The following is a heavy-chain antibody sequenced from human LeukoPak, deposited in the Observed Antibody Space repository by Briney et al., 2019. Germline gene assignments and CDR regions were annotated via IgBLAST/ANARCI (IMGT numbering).Heavy chain of an antibody. J-gene: IGHJ6*03. CDR3: ARKYYDSSGYYPNYYYYMDV. D-gene: IGHD3-22*01. CDR1: GYTFTSYG. V-gene: IGHV1-18*01. Sequence: GASVKVSCKASGYTFTSYGISWVRQAPGQGLEWMGWISAYNGNTNYAQKLQGRVTMTTDTSTSTAYMELGSLRSDDTAVYYCARKYYDSSGYYPNYYYYMDVWGKGTTVTISS. CDR2: ISAYNGNT.